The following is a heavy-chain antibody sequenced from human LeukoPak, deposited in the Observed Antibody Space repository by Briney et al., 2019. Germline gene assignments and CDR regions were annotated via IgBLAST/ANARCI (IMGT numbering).Heavy chain of an antibody. CDR2: IVGNGGGI. J-gene: IGHJ4*02. CDR1: GFTFSTYA. CDR3: ANDRVPDSLYSIDY. D-gene: IGHD5/OR15-5a*01. V-gene: IGHV3-23*01. Sequence: GGSLRLSCTASGFTFSTYAMNWFRHTPGKGLEWVSVIVGNGGGINYAESVRGRFTISRDNSKNTLYLQMSSLRLEDTAMYYCANDRVPDSLYSIDYWGQGVLVTVSP.